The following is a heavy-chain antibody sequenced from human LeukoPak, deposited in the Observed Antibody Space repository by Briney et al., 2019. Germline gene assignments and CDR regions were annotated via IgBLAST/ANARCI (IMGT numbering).Heavy chain of an antibody. CDR1: GFTFSSYE. J-gene: IGHJ4*02. D-gene: IGHD6-13*01. Sequence: PGGSLRLSCAASGFTFSSYEMNWVRQAPGKGLEWVSYISSSGSTIYYADSVRGRFTISRDNAKNSLYLQMNSLRAEDTAVYYCARAYSSSWYMGYWGQGTLVTVSS. CDR2: ISSSGSTI. CDR3: ARAYSSSWYMGY. V-gene: IGHV3-48*03.